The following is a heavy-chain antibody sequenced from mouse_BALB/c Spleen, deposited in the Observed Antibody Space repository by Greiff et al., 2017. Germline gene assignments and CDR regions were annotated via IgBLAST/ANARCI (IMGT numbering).Heavy chain of an antibody. CDR2: ISSGGSYT. V-gene: IGHV5-6-4*01. CDR3: TSQLGGYFDY. Sequence: EVQGVESGGGLVKPGGSLKLSCAASGFTFSSYTMSWVRQTPEKRLEWVATISSGGSYTYYPDSVKGRFTISRDNAKNTLYLQMSSLKYEDTAMYYCTSQLGGYFDYWGQGTTLTVSS. CDR1: GFTFSSYT. D-gene: IGHD4-1*02. J-gene: IGHJ2*01.